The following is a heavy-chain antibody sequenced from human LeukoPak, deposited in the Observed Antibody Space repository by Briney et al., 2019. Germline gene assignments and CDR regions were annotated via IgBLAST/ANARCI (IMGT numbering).Heavy chain of an antibody. CDR1: GYSFTAFY. CDR3: ASITGGGGVI. V-gene: IGHV1-2*02. J-gene: IGHJ3*02. CDR2: IHPRRGDT. D-gene: IGHD7-27*01. Sequence: ASVKVSCKTSGYSFTAFYIHWVRQAPGQGLEWMGWIHPRRGDTNYAQKFQGRVTMTRDTSISTAYMELSRLRSDDTAVYYCASITGGGGVIWGQGTMVTVSS.